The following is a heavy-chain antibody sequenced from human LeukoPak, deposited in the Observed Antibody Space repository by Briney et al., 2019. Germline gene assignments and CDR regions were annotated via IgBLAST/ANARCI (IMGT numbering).Heavy chain of an antibody. J-gene: IGHJ4*02. CDR2: ISGSAIST. D-gene: IGHD3-22*01. CDR3: AKTSGVIVVVITVYYFDY. V-gene: IGHV3-23*01. Sequence: GGSLRLSCAASGFTFSTYAMSWVRQAPGKGLEWVSTISGSAISTYYADSVKGRFTISRDNSKNTLYLQMNSLRAEDTAVYYCAKTSGVIVVVITVYYFDYWGQGTLVTVSS. CDR1: GFTFSTYA.